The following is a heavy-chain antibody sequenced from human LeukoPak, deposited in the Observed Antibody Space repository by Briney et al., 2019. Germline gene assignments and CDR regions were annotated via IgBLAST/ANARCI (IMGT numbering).Heavy chain of an antibody. J-gene: IGHJ4*02. CDR3: ARECLGSSPHPFDY. D-gene: IGHD6-6*01. Sequence: GASVKVSCKASGGTFSSYTISWLRQAPGQGLEWMGRIISILGIAIYAQKFQGRVTITADKSTITAYMELSRPRSQDTAVYYCARECLGSSPHPFDYWGQGTLVTVSS. CDR2: IISILGIA. CDR1: GGTFSSYT. V-gene: IGHV1-69*04.